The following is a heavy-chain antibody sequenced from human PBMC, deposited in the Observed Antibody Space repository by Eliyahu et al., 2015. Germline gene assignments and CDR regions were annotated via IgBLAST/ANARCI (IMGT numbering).Heavy chain of an antibody. CDR2: ISWNSGSI. CDR3: AKATENWFDP. CDR1: GFTFXDYA. Sequence: EVQLVESGGGLVQPGRSLRLSXXXXGFTFXDYAXXWVRQAPGKGLEWVSGISWNSGSIGYADSVKGRFTISRDNAKNSLYLQMNSLRAEDTALYYCAKATENWFDPWGQGTLVTVSS. V-gene: IGHV3-9*01. J-gene: IGHJ5*02. D-gene: IGHD1-1*01.